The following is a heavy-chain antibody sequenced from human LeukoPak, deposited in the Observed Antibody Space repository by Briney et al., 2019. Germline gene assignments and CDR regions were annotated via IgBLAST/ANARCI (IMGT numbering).Heavy chain of an antibody. CDR1: GGSISGKY. J-gene: IGHJ4*02. V-gene: IGHV4-4*07. D-gene: IGHD6-19*01. CDR3: ASPRSSSGWDGDFDY. Sequence: SETLSLTCIVSGGSISGKYWSWIRQPAGKGLEWIGRINTSGNTNYNPSLKGRVTMSADTSKNQFSLELTSVTAADTAVYYCASPRSSSGWDGDFDYWGQGTLVTVSS. CDR2: INTSGNT.